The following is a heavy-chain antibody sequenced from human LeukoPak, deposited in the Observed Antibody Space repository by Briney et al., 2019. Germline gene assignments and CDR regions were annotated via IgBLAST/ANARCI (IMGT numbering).Heavy chain of an antibody. J-gene: IGHJ4*02. D-gene: IGHD4-23*01. CDR2: ISSSG. Sequence: GGSLRLSCAASGFTFSDYYMSWIRQAPGKGLEWVSYISSSGSVKGRFTISRDNAKNSLYLQMNSLRAEDTAVYYCARNMVWATVVTAPFDYWGQGTLVTVSS. V-gene: IGHV3-11*01. CDR1: GFTFSDYY. CDR3: ARNMVWATVVTAPFDY.